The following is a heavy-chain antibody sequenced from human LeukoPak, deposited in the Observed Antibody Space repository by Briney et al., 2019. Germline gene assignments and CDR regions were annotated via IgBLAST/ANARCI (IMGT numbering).Heavy chain of an antibody. CDR2: IIPILGIA. CDR1: GYTFTSYG. D-gene: IGHD3-3*01. Sequence: ASVKVSCKASGYTFTSYGISWVRQAPGQGLEWMGRIIPILGIANYAQKFQGRVTITADKSTSTAYMELSSLRSEDTAVYYCARHDFWSGYGYWGQGTLVTVSS. V-gene: IGHV1-69*04. J-gene: IGHJ4*02. CDR3: ARHDFWSGYGY.